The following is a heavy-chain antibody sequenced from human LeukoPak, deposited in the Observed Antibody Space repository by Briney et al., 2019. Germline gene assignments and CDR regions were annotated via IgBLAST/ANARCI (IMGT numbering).Heavy chain of an antibody. CDR2: ISYDGSNK. CDR1: GFTVSSNY. Sequence: GGSLRLSCAASGFTVSSNYMSWVRQAPGKGLEWVAVISYDGSNKYYADSVKGRFTISRDNSKNTLYLQMNSLRAEDTAVYYCARGLGYGDYRLDAFDIWGQGTMVTVSS. CDR3: ARGLGYGDYRLDAFDI. D-gene: IGHD4-17*01. V-gene: IGHV3-30-3*01. J-gene: IGHJ3*02.